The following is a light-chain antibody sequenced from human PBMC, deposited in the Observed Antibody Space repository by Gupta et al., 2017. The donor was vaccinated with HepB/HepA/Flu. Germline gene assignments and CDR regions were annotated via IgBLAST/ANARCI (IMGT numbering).Light chain of an antibody. V-gene: IGKV3-15*01. J-gene: IGKJ4*01. CDR1: QSISTK. CDR2: GAS. Sequence: EILMTQSPAILSVSPGERATLSCRASQSISTKLAWYQQKPGQAPRLLIYGASTRAAGIPARFSGSGSGTEFTLTISSLQSEDFAVYYCHQYNNWPLTFGGGTKVEI. CDR3: HQYNNWPLT.